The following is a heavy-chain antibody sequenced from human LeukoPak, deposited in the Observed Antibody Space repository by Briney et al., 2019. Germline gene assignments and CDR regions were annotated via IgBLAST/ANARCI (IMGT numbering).Heavy chain of an antibody. CDR3: ARLGVQAAGTELLDY. CDR1: GGSISSYY. Sequence: PSETLSLTCTASGGSISSYYWSWIRQPPGKGLEWIGYIFYSGITNYSPSLKSRVTISVDTSTNQFSLKLTSVTAADTALYFCARLGVQAAGTELLDYWGQGTLVTVSS. CDR2: IFYSGIT. V-gene: IGHV4-59*08. D-gene: IGHD6-13*01. J-gene: IGHJ4*02.